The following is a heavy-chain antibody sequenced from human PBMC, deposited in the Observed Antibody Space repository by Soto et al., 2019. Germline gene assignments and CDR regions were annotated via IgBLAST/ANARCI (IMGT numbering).Heavy chain of an antibody. CDR1: GFSVSIYY. V-gene: IGHV3-53*01. CDR2: IHSSGTT. D-gene: IGHD3-10*01. J-gene: IGHJ4*02. Sequence: PGGSLRLSCAASGFSVSIYYTSWIRQAPGKGLEWVSVIHSSGTTYLADSVKGRFTVSRDNSKNTLYLQMNSLRAEDTAVYFCARVYVGSFGKWGQGTPVTVSS. CDR3: ARVYVGSFGK.